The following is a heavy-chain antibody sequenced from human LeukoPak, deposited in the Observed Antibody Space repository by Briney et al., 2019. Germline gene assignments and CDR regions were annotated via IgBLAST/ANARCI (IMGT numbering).Heavy chain of an antibody. J-gene: IGHJ4*02. CDR1: GYTFTGYH. CDR2: ISPNSGGT. V-gene: IGHV1-2*02. Sequence: ASVKVSCKASGYTFTGYHIHWVRQAPGQGLEWMGWISPNSGGTKYAQNFQRRVTMTRDTSSSTAYMELSRLRSDDTAVYYCARVEGWFGELIDYWGQGTLVTVSS. D-gene: IGHD3-10*01. CDR3: ARVEGWFGELIDY.